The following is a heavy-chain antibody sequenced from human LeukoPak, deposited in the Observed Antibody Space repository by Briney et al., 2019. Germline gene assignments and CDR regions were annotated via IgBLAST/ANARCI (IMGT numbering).Heavy chain of an antibody. CDR2: LYSDGNT. V-gene: IGHV3-53*01. J-gene: IGHJ4*02. CDR3: ARGVEPLAANTLAY. D-gene: IGHD1-14*01. CDR1: GFTVITKD. Sequence: PGGSLRPSCAASGFTVITKDMTSVRQAPGKGLEWVSVLYSDGNTNYADSVQGRSTISRDNSKNTLYLEMNSLSHDDTAVYYCARGVEPLAANTLAYWGQGTLVTVSS.